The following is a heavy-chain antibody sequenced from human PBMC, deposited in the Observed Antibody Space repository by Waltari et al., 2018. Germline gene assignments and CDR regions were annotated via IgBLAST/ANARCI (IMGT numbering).Heavy chain of an antibody. CDR2: LRGPALTT. Sequence: EVQLLESGGGLVQPGGSLRLSCAASGFTFISYAMTWVRQAPGKGLAGVSSLRGPALTTFYADSVKGRFSVSRDNSKNTLYLQINGLRADNTAVYYCAKAGGIAAAEFQFDFWGRGTLVTVSS. CDR3: AKAGGIAAAEFQFDF. CDR1: GFTFISYA. D-gene: IGHD6-13*01. V-gene: IGHV3-23*01. J-gene: IGHJ4*02.